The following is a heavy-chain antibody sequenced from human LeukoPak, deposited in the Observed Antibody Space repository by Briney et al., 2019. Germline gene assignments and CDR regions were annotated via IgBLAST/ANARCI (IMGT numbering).Heavy chain of an antibody. CDR2: ISGSGGST. V-gene: IGHV3-23*01. CDR3: ASRWVRGVILVLDYFDY. Sequence: GGSLRLSCAASGFTFSSYAMSWVRQAPGKGLEWVSAISGSGGSTYYADSVKGRFTISRDNSKNTLYLQMNSLRAEDTAVYYCASRWVRGVILVLDYFDYWGQGTLVTVSS. J-gene: IGHJ4*02. D-gene: IGHD3-10*01. CDR1: GFTFSSYA.